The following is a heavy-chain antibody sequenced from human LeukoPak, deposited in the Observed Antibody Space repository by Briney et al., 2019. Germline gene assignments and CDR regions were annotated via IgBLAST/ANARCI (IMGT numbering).Heavy chain of an antibody. V-gene: IGHV3-74*01. Sequence: GGSLRLSCVGSGFTLSDYYMHWVRKAQGKGLEWVAYSTGDGSRIDYVDSVKGRFTISRDNAKSTLYLQMNGLGVEDTAVYYCGRGGVPYSFDVWGQGTMVAASS. D-gene: IGHD3-10*01. J-gene: IGHJ3*01. CDR3: GRGGVPYSFDV. CDR2: STGDGSRI. CDR1: GFTLSDYY.